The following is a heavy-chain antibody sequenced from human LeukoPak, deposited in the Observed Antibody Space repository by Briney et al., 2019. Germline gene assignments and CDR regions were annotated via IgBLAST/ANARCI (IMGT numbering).Heavy chain of an antibody. CDR2: IDSTSGYI. CDR3: AREYYYDSSGYYSYMDV. J-gene: IGHJ6*03. Sequence: GDSLRLSCAASGFNFNTYSMNWVRQAPGKRLEWGSSIDSTSGYIYYADSVKGRFTISRDNAKNSLYLQMNSLRAEDTAVYYCAREYYYDSSGYYSYMDVWGKGTTVTVSS. CDR1: GFNFNTYS. V-gene: IGHV3-21*01. D-gene: IGHD3-22*01.